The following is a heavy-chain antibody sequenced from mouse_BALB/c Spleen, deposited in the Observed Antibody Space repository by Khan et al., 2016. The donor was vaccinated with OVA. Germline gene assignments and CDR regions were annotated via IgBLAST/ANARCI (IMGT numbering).Heavy chain of an antibody. V-gene: IGHV2-2*02. J-gene: IGHJ3*01. D-gene: IGHD2-4*01. CDR3: ARNYDYDEGLAY. CDR1: GFSLTSYG. CDR2: IWSGGST. Sequence: VELVESGPGLVQPSQSLSITCTVSGFSLTSYGVHWVRQSPGKGLEWLGVIWSGGSTDYNAVFISRLNISKDSSKSQAFFKMDSLQANDTAIYYCARNYDYDEGLAYWGQGTLVTGSA.